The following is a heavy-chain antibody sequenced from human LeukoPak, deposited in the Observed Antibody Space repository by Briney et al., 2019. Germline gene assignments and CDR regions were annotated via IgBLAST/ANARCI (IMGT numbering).Heavy chain of an antibody. CDR3: ARDYYDSSGYFESYYFDY. J-gene: IGHJ4*02. Sequence: GGSLRLSCAASGFTFSSYSMNWVRQAPGKGLGWVSSISSSSSYIYYADSVKGRFTISRDNAKNSLYLQMNSLRAEDTAVYYCARDYYDSSGYFESYYFDYWGQGTLVTVSS. CDR2: ISSSSSYI. V-gene: IGHV3-21*01. CDR1: GFTFSSYS. D-gene: IGHD3-22*01.